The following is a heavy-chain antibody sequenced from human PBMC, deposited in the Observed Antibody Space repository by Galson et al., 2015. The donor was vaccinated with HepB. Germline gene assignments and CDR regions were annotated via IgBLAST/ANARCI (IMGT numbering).Heavy chain of an antibody. Sequence: SETLSLTCAVYGGSFSGYYWSWIRQPPGKGLEWIGEINHSGSTNYNPSLKSRVTISVDTSKNQFSLKLSSVTAADTAVYYCAREAAAGSYYYYYGMDVWGQGTTVTVSS. J-gene: IGHJ6*02. V-gene: IGHV4-34*01. CDR2: INHSGST. CDR3: AREAAAGSYYYYYGMDV. CDR1: GGSFSGYY. D-gene: IGHD6-13*01.